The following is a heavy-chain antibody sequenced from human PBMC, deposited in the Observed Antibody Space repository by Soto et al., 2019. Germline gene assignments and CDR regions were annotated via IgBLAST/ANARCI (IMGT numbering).Heavy chain of an antibody. Sequence: QVQLVQSGAEVKKPGTSVKVSCKASGYTFTSYYMHWVRQAPGQGLEWMGIINPSGGSTSYAQKFQGRVTMTRDTSTSTVYMELSSLRSEDTAVYYCARRRWLQLDFDYWGQGTLVTVSS. CDR1: GYTFTSYY. CDR2: INPSGGST. V-gene: IGHV1-46*01. D-gene: IGHD5-12*01. CDR3: ARRRWLQLDFDY. J-gene: IGHJ4*02.